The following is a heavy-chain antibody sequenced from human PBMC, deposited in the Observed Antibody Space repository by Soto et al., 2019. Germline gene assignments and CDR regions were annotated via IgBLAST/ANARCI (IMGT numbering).Heavy chain of an antibody. D-gene: IGHD2-21*02. CDR2: INHSGST. CDR3: ARDGAYCGGDCYSTYYYGMDV. V-gene: IGHV4-34*01. Sequence: SETLSLTCAVYGGSFSGYYWSWIRQPPGKGLEWIGEINHSGSTNYNPSLKSRVTISVDTSKNQFSLKLSSVTAADTAVYYCARDGAYCGGDCYSTYYYGMDVWGQGTTVTVSS. J-gene: IGHJ6*02. CDR1: GGSFSGYY.